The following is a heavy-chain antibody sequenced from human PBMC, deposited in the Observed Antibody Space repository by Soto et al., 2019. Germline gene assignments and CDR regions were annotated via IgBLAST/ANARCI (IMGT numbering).Heavy chain of an antibody. CDR3: ARHFSSSSPIFHDAFDI. CDR2: IYYSGST. CDR1: CGSISSSSYH. J-gene: IGHJ3*02. V-gene: IGHV4-61*05. D-gene: IGHD6-6*01. Sequence: PSEPLSLTCTFSCGSISSSSYHLIWNRQPPGKGLEWIGYIYYSGSTNYNPSLKSRVTISVDTSKNQFSLKLSSVTAADTAVYYCARHFSSSSPIFHDAFDIWGQGTMVTVS.